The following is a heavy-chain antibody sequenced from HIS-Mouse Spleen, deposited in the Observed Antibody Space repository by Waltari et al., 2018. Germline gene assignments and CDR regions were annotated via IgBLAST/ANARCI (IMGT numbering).Heavy chain of an antibody. V-gene: IGHV3-9*01. Sequence: EVQLVESGGGLVQPGRSLRLSCAASGFTFDDYAMLWVRQAPGKGLGWVSGISWNSGSIGYSDSVKGRFTISRDNAKNSLYLQMNSLRAEDTALYYCAKDAGSGWYAEYFQHWGQGTLVTVSS. D-gene: IGHD6-19*01. CDR2: ISWNSGSI. CDR1: GFTFDDYA. CDR3: AKDAGSGWYAEYFQH. J-gene: IGHJ1*01.